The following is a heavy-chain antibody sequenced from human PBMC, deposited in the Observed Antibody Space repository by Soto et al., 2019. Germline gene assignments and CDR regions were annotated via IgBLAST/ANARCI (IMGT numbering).Heavy chain of an antibody. Sequence: QVQLVQSGAEVKKPGSSVKVSCKASGGTFSSYAISWVRQAPGQGLEWMGGIIPIFGTANYAQKFQGRVTSTADEYTSTAYLELSSLRSEDTAVYYCARDKVGYYDSSGYYRVSVPPDYYYGMDVWGQGTTVTVSS. CDR1: GGTFSSYA. CDR2: IIPIFGTA. D-gene: IGHD3-22*01. V-gene: IGHV1-69*01. CDR3: ARDKVGYYDSSGYYRVSVPPDYYYGMDV. J-gene: IGHJ6*02.